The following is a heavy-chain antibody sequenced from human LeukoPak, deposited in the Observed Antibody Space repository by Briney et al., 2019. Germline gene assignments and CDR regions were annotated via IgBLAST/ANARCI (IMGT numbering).Heavy chain of an antibody. V-gene: IGHV3-7*01. J-gene: IGHJ4*02. CDR1: GFTFSSYW. Sequence: PGGSLRLSCAASGFTFSSYWMSWVRQAPGKGLEWVANIKQDGSEKYYIDSVKGRFTISRDNAKNSLYLQMNSLRAKDTAVYYCARDSRGGYDRIGYFDYWGQGTLVTVSS. CDR2: IKQDGSEK. D-gene: IGHD3-22*01. CDR3: ARDSRGGYDRIGYFDY.